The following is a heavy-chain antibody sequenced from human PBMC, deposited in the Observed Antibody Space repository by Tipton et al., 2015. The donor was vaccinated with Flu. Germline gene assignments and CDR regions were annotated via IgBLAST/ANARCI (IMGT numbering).Heavy chain of an antibody. CDR1: GFTFSDYY. V-gene: IGHV3-11*01. J-gene: IGHJ4*02. CDR3: ARAYDFWSGLGDY. D-gene: IGHD3-3*01. CDR2: ISSSGSTI. Sequence: SLRLSCAAFGFTFSDYYMSWIRQAPGKGLEWVSYISSSGSTIYYADSVKGRFTISRDNAKNSLYLQMNSLRAEDTAVYYCARAYDFWSGLGDYWGQGTLVTVSS.